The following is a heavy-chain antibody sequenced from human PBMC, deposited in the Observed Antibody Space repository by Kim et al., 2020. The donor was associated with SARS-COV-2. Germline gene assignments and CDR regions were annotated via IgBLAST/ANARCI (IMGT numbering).Heavy chain of an antibody. CDR1: GFTFSSYA. CDR2: ISYDGSNK. Sequence: GGSLRLSCAASGFTFSSYAMHWVRQAPGKGLEWVAVISYDGSNKYYADSVKGRFTISRDNSKNTLYLQMNSLRAEDTAVYYCARDPTRAEYYHGMDVWGQGTTVTVSS. D-gene: IGHD1-1*01. J-gene: IGHJ6*02. CDR3: ARDPTRAEYYHGMDV. V-gene: IGHV3-30-3*01.